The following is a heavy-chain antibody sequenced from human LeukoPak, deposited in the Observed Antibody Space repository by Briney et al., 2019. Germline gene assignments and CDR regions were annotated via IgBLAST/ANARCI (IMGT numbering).Heavy chain of an antibody. J-gene: IGHJ4*02. CDR3: ARHSSGWDY. CDR1: GGSISSSSYY. CDR2: IYYSGST. Sequence: SETLSLTCTVSGGSISSSSYYWGWLRQPPGKGLEWIGSIYYSGSTYYNPSLKSRVTISVDTSKNQFSLKLSSVTAADPAVYYCARHSSGWDYWGQGTLVTVSS. D-gene: IGHD6-19*01. V-gene: IGHV4-39*01.